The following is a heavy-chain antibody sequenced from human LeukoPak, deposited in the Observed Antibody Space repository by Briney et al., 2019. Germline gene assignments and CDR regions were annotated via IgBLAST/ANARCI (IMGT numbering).Heavy chain of an antibody. CDR1: GFTFSDYY. D-gene: IGHD3-10*01. CDR2: ISISSSYT. CDR3: ARDNDGSGSHWFDY. Sequence: PGGSLRLSCAASGFTFSDYYMSWIREAPGEGLGWGSYISISSSYTNYADSVKGRFTISRENAKNALCLQMSRLRAEDTAMYYWARDNDGSGSHWFDYWGQGTLVTVSS. V-gene: IGHV3-11*06. J-gene: IGHJ4*02.